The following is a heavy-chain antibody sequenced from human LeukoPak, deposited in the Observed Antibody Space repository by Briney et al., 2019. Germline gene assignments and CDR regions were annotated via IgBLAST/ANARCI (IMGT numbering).Heavy chain of an antibody. CDR3: ARCGCSSTSCYVGWFDP. Sequence: ASVRVSCKASGDTFSSYTVSCVREAPGQGREWGAEIIPIVGTGNSAHKFQGRVPITADESTSPAYMELSSLGSEDTAVYYSARCGCSSTSCYVGWFDPWGQGTLVTVSS. CDR2: IIPIVGTG. J-gene: IGHJ5*02. V-gene: IGHV1-69*13. CDR1: GDTFSSYT. D-gene: IGHD2-2*01.